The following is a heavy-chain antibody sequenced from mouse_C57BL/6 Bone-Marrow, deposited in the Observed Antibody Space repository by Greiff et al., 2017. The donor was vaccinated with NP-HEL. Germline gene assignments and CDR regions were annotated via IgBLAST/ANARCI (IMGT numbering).Heavy chain of an antibody. J-gene: IGHJ2*01. Sequence: VPLQHPRTATLPPFSSFPLSFPSSFSPFTNSFLSFFPPIPLQCLYWIGNINPINGGTNYNEKFKNKATLTVDKSSSTAYMQLSSLTSEDSAVYYCARDSGYAFDYWGQGTTLTVSS. D-gene: IGHD3-2*02. CDR2: INPINGGT. CDR1: FSPFTNSF. CDR3: ARDSGYAFDY. V-gene: IGHV1-53*01.